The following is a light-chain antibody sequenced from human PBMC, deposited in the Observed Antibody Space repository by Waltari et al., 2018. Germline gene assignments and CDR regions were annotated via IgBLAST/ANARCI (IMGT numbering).Light chain of an antibody. V-gene: IGLV2-8*01. J-gene: IGLJ2*01. CDR3: NSYVRGNIVV. Sequence: QSALTQPPSASGSPGQSVTISCTGTSSDIGGYNYVSCYQQHPGKAPRLLIYEVTHRPSGVPDRFSGSKSGNTASLTVSGLQAEDEADYYCNSYVRGNIVVFGGGTKLTVL. CDR2: EVT. CDR1: SSDIGGYNY.